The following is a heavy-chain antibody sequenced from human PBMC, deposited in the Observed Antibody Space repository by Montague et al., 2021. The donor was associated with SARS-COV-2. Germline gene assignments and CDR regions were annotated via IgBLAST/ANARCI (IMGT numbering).Heavy chain of an antibody. CDR2: IYYLGTT. J-gene: IGHJ6*02. D-gene: IGHD6-19*01. CDR1: GGSISGHY. V-gene: IGHV4-59*11. CDR3: ARNGGAAVPGLLLGMDI. Sequence: SETLSLTCIVSGGSISGHYWSWVRQTPEKGLEWIGYIYYLGTTNYNPSLKTRVTFSVDTSKNQLSLMLTSVTAADTGVYYCARNGGAAVPGLLLGMDIWGQGTTVTV.